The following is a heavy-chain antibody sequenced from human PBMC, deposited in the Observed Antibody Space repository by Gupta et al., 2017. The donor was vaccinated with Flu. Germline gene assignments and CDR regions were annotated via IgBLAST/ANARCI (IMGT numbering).Heavy chain of an antibody. D-gene: IGHD2-2*01. J-gene: IGHJ5*02. V-gene: IGHV4-39*01. Sequence: YWGWIRQPPGKGLEWIGRIDYSGSTYYNPSRKSRVTISVDTSKNQFARKLSSVTAAETAVYDWARHHIVVVTAARGLCFDPGGQGTLVTVSS. CDR3: ARHHIVVVTAARGLCFDP. CDR1: Y. CDR2: IDYSGST.